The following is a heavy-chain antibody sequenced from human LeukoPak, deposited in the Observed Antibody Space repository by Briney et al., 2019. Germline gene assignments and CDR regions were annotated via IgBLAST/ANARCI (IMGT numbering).Heavy chain of an antibody. J-gene: IGHJ4*02. CDR1: GVSISSYY. D-gene: IGHD3-22*01. CDR3: ARDRYYYDSSGYYVFDY. Sequence: SETLSLTCTVSGVSISSYYWSWIRQPAGRGLEWIGRIYTSGSTNYNPSLKSRVTMSVDTSKNQFSLKLSSVTAADTAVYYCARDRYYYDSSGYYVFDYWGQGTLVTVSS. V-gene: IGHV4-4*07. CDR2: IYTSGST.